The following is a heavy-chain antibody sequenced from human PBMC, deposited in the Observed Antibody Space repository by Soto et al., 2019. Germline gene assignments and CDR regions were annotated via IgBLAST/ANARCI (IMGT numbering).Heavy chain of an antibody. CDR3: ARDRVGYGYFDM. CDR1: GDSIGNYY. CDR2: VYHSGST. V-gene: IGHV4-59*01. Sequence: QVQLQESGPGLVKTSETLSLTCTVSGDSIGNYYWIWIRQPPGKGLEWIGHVYHSGSTNYNPSLKRRVTTSVDLSKNQFSLNLISVTAADTAVYYCARDRVGYGYFDMWGQGALVTVSS. D-gene: IGHD5-12*01. J-gene: IGHJ4*02.